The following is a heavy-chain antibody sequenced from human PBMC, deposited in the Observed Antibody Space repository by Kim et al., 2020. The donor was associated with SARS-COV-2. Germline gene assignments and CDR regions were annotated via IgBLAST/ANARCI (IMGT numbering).Heavy chain of an antibody. V-gene: IGHV4-31*02. CDR3: ARDLLSASVFEI. D-gene: IGHD3-10*01. J-gene: IGHJ3*02. Sequence: STPSLRSRLSVSSDASKNQFSLTLNSVTAADTAVYYCARDLLSASVFEIWGPGTMVTVSS.